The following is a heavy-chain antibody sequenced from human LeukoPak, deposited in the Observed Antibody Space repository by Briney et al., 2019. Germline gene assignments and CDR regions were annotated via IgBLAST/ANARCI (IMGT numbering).Heavy chain of an antibody. CDR3: ARARPGAIDDSSSPIYFQH. D-gene: IGHD3-22*01. Sequence: ASVKVSCKASGGTFISYAISWVRQAPGQGLEWMGGIIPIFGTANYAQKFQGRVTITADESTSTAYMELSSLRSEDTAVYYCARARPGAIDDSSSPIYFQHWGQGTLVTVSS. J-gene: IGHJ1*01. CDR1: GGTFISYA. CDR2: IIPIFGTA. V-gene: IGHV1-69*13.